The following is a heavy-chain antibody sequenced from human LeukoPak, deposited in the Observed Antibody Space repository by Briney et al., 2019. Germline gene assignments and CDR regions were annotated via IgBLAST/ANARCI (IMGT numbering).Heavy chain of an antibody. CDR1: GYTFTGYY. D-gene: IGHD4-23*01. Sequence: ASVKVSCKASGYTFTGYYMHWVRQAPGQGLEWMGWINPNSGGTNYAQKFQGRVTMTRDTSISTAYMELSRLRSDDTAVYYCARGKQKTTVVTPFDIWGQGTMVTVSS. J-gene: IGHJ3*02. CDR3: ARGKQKTTVVTPFDI. V-gene: IGHV1-2*02. CDR2: INPNSGGT.